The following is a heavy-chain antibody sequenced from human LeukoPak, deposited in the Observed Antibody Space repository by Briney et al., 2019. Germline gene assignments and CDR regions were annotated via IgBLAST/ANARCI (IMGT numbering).Heavy chain of an antibody. CDR1: GGTISSYY. D-gene: IGHD1-26*01. Sequence: SETLSLTCTVSGGTISSYYWSWIRQAPGKGLVWIGYIFYSGSTNYNPSLKSRVTISMDTSKNQFSLKLTSVTAADTAVYYCSRLMGATGVDYWGQGTLVTVSS. J-gene: IGHJ4*02. CDR3: SRLMGATGVDY. V-gene: IGHV4-59*01. CDR2: IFYSGST.